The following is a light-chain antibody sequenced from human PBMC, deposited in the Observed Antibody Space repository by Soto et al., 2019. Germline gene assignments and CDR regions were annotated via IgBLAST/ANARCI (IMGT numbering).Light chain of an antibody. CDR2: GNS. J-gene: IGLJ3*02. Sequence: QSVLTQPPSVSGAPGQRVTISGTGSSSNIGAGYDVHWYQQLPGTAPKLLIYGNSNRPSGVPDRFSGSKSDTSASLAITGLQAEDEADYYCQSYDSNLSGWVFGGGTKLTVL. CDR1: SSNIGAGYD. CDR3: QSYDSNLSGWV. V-gene: IGLV1-40*01.